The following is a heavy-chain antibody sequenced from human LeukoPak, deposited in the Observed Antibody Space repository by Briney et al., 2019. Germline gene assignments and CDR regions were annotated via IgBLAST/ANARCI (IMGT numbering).Heavy chain of an antibody. D-gene: IGHD3-3*01. CDR1: GGSISSYY. Sequence: PSETLSLTCTVPGGSISSYYWSWIRQPPGKGLEWIGSISYGGSTYYNPSLKSRVTISVDTSKNHFSLKLSSVTAADTAVYYCATDSNRGILEWFQYWGQGSLVTVSS. J-gene: IGHJ1*01. CDR2: ISYGGST. V-gene: IGHV4-59*05. CDR3: ATDSNRGILEWFQY.